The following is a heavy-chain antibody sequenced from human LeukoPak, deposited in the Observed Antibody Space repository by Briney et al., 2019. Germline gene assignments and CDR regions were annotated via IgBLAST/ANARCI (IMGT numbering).Heavy chain of an antibody. D-gene: IGHD2-15*01. CDR2: INPSGGST. CDR3: ARALGGGIIPVNWFDP. J-gene: IGHJ5*02. Sequence: ASVKVSCKASGYTFTGYYIHWVRQAPGQGLEWMGTINPSGGSTSYAQKFQGRVTMTRDTSTSTVYMELSSLRSEDTAVYYCARALGGGIIPVNWFDPWGQGTLVTVSS. V-gene: IGHV1-46*01. CDR1: GYTFTGYY.